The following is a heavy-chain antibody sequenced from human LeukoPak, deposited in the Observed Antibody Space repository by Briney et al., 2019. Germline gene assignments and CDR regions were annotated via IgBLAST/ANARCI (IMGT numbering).Heavy chain of an antibody. CDR3: AKDDDWLRFEH. J-gene: IGHJ4*02. V-gene: IGHV3-23*01. CDR2: ISGSGGST. D-gene: IGHD5-12*01. CDR1: GFTFSSYA. Sequence: GGSLRLSCAASGFTFSSYAMSWVRQAPGKGLEWVSAISGSGGSTYYADSVKGRFTISRDNSNHMLYLQMNSLIAEDTAIYYCAKDDDWLRFEHWGRGTPVSVSS.